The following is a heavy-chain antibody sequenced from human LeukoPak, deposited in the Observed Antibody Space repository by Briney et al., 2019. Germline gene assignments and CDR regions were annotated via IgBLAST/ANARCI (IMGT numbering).Heavy chain of an antibody. CDR2: ISSSGSTI. CDR1: GFTFSDYY. D-gene: IGHD3-22*01. V-gene: IGHV3-11*01. Sequence: GGSLRLSCAASGFTFSDYYMSWIRQAPGRGLEWVSYISSSGSTIYYADSVKGRFTISRDNSKNTLYLQMNSLRAEDTAVYYCARERYYYDSSGYDYFDYWGQGTLVTVSS. J-gene: IGHJ4*02. CDR3: ARERYYYDSSGYDYFDY.